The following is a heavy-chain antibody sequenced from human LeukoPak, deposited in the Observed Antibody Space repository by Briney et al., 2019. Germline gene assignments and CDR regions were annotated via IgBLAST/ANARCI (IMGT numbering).Heavy chain of an antibody. D-gene: IGHD4/OR15-4a*01. CDR3: ARDLGAQTMVFFDP. CDR1: GYIFTSYY. V-gene: IGHV1-46*01. J-gene: IGHJ5*02. CDR2: INSSGGST. Sequence: ASVKVSCKASGYIFTSYYMHWVRQAPGQGLEWMGIINSSGGSTRYAQKFQGRVTMTRDTSTSTVYMELSGLRSEDTAVYYCARDLGAQTMVFFDPWGQGSLVTVSS.